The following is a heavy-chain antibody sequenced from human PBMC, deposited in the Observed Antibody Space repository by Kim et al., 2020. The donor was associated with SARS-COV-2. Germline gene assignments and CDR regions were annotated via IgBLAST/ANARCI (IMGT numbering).Heavy chain of an antibody. CDR2: IYYSGST. Sequence: SETLSLTCTVSGGSISSGGYYWSWIRQHPGKGLEWIGYIYYSGSTYYNPSLKSRVTISVDTSKNQFSLKLSSVTAADTAVYYCAREWFGETRGDWFDPWGQGTLVTVSS. D-gene: IGHD3-10*01. J-gene: IGHJ5*02. V-gene: IGHV4-31*03. CDR1: GGSISSGGYY. CDR3: AREWFGETRGDWFDP.